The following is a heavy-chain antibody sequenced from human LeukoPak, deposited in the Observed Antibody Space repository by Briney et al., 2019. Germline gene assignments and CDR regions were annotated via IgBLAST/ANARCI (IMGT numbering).Heavy chain of an antibody. J-gene: IGHJ4*02. V-gene: IGHV3-23*01. CDR1: GFTFSSYA. Sequence: GGSLRLSCAASGFTFSSYAMSWVRQAPGKGLEWVSAISGSGGSTYYADSVKGRFTISRDNSKNTLYLQMNSLRAEDTAVYYCANPSAGSNWFSNYWGQGTLVTVSS. D-gene: IGHD6-13*01. CDR2: ISGSGGST. CDR3: ANPSAGSNWFSNY.